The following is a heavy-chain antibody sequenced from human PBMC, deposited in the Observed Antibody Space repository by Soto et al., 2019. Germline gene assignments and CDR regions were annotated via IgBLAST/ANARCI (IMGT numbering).Heavy chain of an antibody. Sequence: EVQLVESGGVLVQPGGSLKLSCAASGFTFSGSAMHWVRQASGKGLEWVGRIRSKANSYATAYAASVKGRFTISRDDSKNPAYLQMNSLKTEDTAVYYCTRSGDYYYYYMDVWGKGTTVTVSS. CDR2: IRSKANSYAT. CDR1: GFTFSGSA. D-gene: IGHD4-17*01. CDR3: TRSGDYYYYYMDV. V-gene: IGHV3-73*01. J-gene: IGHJ6*03.